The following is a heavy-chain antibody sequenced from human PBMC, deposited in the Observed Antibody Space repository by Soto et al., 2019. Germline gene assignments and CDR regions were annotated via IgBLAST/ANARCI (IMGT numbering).Heavy chain of an antibody. CDR2: ISGSGGST. Sequence: GGSLRLSCAASGFTFSRYAMSWVRQAPGKGLEWVSAISGSGGSTYYEDSVKGRFTISRDNSKNTLDLQMNSLRAEDTAVYYCAISCNRFGIHSLSDYWGQGSLV. CDR1: GFTFSRYA. CDR3: AISCNRFGIHSLSDY. J-gene: IGHJ4*02. V-gene: IGHV3-23*01. D-gene: IGHD1-26*01.